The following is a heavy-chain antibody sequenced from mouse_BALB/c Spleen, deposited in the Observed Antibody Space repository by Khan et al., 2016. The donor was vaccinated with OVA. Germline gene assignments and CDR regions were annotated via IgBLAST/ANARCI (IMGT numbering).Heavy chain of an antibody. CDR3: TGGRAY. J-gene: IGHJ3*01. CDR2: IRYSGTT. Sequence: EVQLQESGPGLVKPSQSLSLTCTVTGYSITSDYAWNWIRQFPGNKLEWMGYIRYSGTTSYTPSLKSRISITRDTSKNQFFLQLNSLTTEDTATYYCTGGRAYWGQGTLVTVSA. D-gene: IGHD3-3*01. CDR1: GYSITSDYA. V-gene: IGHV3-2*02.